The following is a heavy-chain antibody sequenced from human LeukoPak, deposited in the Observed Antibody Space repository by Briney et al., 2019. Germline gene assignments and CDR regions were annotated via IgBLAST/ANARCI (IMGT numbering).Heavy chain of an antibody. J-gene: IGHJ4*02. CDR3: AKDWEGYTNDLDY. CDR1: GFTFSRHG. Sequence: GGSLRLSCAASGFTFSRHGMHWVRQAPGKGLEWVAVIWHDGSNQYYGDSVKGRFTISRDNSKNTLYLQMNSLRVEDTAVYYCAKDWEGYTNDLDYWGQGALVTVSS. D-gene: IGHD2-8*01. CDR2: IWHDGSNQ. V-gene: IGHV3-33*06.